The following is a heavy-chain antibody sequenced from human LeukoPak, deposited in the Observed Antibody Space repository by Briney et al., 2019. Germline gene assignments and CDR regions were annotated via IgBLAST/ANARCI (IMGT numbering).Heavy chain of an antibody. CDR3: ARDRRRYFDWLPSYYYYGMDV. J-gene: IGHJ6*02. Sequence: PGRSLRPSCAASGFTFSSYAMHWVRQAPGKGLEWVAVISYDGSNKYYADSVKGRFTISRDNSKNTLYLQMNSLRAEDTAVYYCARDRRRYFDWLPSYYYYGMDVWGQGTTVTVSS. CDR2: ISYDGSNK. D-gene: IGHD3-9*01. V-gene: IGHV3-30*04. CDR1: GFTFSSYA.